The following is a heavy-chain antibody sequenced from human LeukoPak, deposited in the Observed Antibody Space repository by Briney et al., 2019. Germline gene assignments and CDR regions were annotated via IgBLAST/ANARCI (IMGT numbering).Heavy chain of an antibody. D-gene: IGHD3-3*01. CDR3: ARDRIYYDFWSGYPQGLDAFDI. Sequence: ASVKVSCKASGYTFIGYYMHWVRQAPGQGLEWMGIINPSGGSTSYAQKFQGRVTMTRDTSTSTVYMELSSLRSDDTAVYYCARDRIYYDFWSGYPQGLDAFDIWGQGTMVTVSS. CDR1: GYTFIGYY. CDR2: INPSGGST. V-gene: IGHV1-46*01. J-gene: IGHJ3*02.